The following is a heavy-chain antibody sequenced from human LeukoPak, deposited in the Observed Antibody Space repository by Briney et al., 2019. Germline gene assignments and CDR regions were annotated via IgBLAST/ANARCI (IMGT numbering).Heavy chain of an antibody. Sequence: SLRLSSAAAGLTLPSYAMQWLRQAPGQRLPNLTGISYDGSNKYYADSVQGRFTISRDNSKNTLYLQMNSLRAEDTAVYYCARVSSGYFYYYYGMDVWGQGTTVTVSS. V-gene: IGHV3-30*01. J-gene: IGHJ6*02. CDR2: ISYDGSNK. D-gene: IGHD3-22*01. CDR3: ARVSSGYFYYYYGMDV. CDR1: GLTLPSYA.